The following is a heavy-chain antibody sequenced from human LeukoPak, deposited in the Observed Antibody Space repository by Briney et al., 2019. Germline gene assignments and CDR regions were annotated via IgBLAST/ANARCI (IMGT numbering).Heavy chain of an antibody. Sequence: ASVKVSCKASGYTFTGYYMHWVRQAPGQGLEWMGWINPNSGGTNYAQKFQGRVTMTRDTSISTAYMELSRLRSDDTAVYYCASPITVTITYFDYWGQGTLVTVSS. J-gene: IGHJ4*02. CDR3: ASPITVTITYFDY. CDR1: GYTFTGYY. CDR2: INPNSGGT. D-gene: IGHD4-17*01. V-gene: IGHV1-2*02.